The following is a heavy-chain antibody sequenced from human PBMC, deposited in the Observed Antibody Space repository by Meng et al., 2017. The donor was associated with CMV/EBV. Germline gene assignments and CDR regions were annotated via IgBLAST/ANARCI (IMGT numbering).Heavy chain of an antibody. Sequence: GESLKISCAASGFTFSNAWMRWVRQAPGKGLEWVCRIKSKTDGGTTDYSAPVKGRFTISRDDSKNTLYLQMNSLKTEDTAVYYCTTGRASGYYYVALLHWGQGTLVTVSS. CDR2: IKSKTDGGTT. CDR1: GFTFSNAW. J-gene: IGHJ4*02. D-gene: IGHD3-22*01. V-gene: IGHV3-15*01. CDR3: TTGRASGYYYVALLH.